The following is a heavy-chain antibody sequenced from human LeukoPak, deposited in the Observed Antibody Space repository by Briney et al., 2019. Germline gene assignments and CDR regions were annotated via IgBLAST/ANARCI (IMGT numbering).Heavy chain of an antibody. D-gene: IGHD6-13*01. V-gene: IGHV3-23*01. Sequence: GGSVRVSCAASGFTFSSYAMSWVRQAPGEGLEWVSRIGVSSGSTYYADSVKGRFTISRDNSKNTLSLQMTSLTAEDTAVYFCAKVETAAAATLWGFEYWGQGTLVTV. CDR3: AKVETAAAATLWGFEY. CDR1: GFTFSSYA. J-gene: IGHJ4*02. CDR2: IGVSSGST.